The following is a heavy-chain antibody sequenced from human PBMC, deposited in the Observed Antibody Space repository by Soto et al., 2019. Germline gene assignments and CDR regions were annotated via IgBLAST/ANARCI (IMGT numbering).Heavy chain of an antibody. CDR3: ARENYGDNGGGAFDI. J-gene: IGHJ3*02. V-gene: IGHV3-48*02. D-gene: IGHD4-17*01. CDR2: ISSSSSTI. CDR1: GFTFSSYS. Sequence: GGSLRLSCAASGFTFSSYSMNWVRQAPGKGLEWVSYISSSSSTIYYADSVKGRFTISRDNAKNSLYLQMNSLRDEDTAVYYCARENYGDNGGGAFDIWGQGTMVTVSS.